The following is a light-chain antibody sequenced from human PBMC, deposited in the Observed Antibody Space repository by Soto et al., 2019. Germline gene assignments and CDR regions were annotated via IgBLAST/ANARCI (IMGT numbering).Light chain of an antibody. CDR3: QQYGSSPQT. J-gene: IGKJ1*01. Sequence: EIVMTQSPATLSVSAGESATLSCRASQNVSTNLVWYQQKPGQAPRLLIYNGSSRATGIPDRFSGSGSGTDFSLTISRLEPEDFVVYYCQQYGSSPQTFGQGTKVDIK. CDR2: NGS. CDR1: QNVSTN. V-gene: IGKV3-20*01.